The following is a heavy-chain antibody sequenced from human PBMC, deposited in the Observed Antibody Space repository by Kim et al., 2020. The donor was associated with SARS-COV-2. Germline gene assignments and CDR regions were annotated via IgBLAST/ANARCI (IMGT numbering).Heavy chain of an antibody. CDR2: A. J-gene: IGHJ5*02. V-gene: IGHV1-69*02. Sequence: ATYAQKFQGRVTITADKSTSTAYMELSSLRSEDTAVYYCARSELRDWFDPWGQGTLVTVSS. D-gene: IGHD1-7*01. CDR3: ARSELRDWFDP.